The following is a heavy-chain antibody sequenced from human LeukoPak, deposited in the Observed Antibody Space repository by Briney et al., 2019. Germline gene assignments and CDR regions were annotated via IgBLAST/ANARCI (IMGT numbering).Heavy chain of an antibody. D-gene: IGHD6-13*01. V-gene: IGHV4-61*09. Sequence: SETLSLTCSVSGGSISTGSYYWTWIRLPAGKGLQWIGQIYSSGSTYYNPSLKSRVTTSVDTSKNQFSLKLSSVTAADTAVYYCARGLGIAAAGVWGQGTLVTVSS. CDR1: GGSISTGSYY. CDR2: IYSSGST. CDR3: ARGLGIAAAGV. J-gene: IGHJ4*02.